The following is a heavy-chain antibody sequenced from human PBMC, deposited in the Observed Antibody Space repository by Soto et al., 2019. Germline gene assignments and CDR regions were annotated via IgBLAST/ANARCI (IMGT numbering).Heavy chain of an antibody. Sequence: QITLKESGPSLVKPTQTLTLTCTFSGFSLSTGGVGVGWIRQPPGKALEWLALIYWDDDKRYSPSLRSRLTVTKDTSNNPXXLXMXXMDPVDTATYYCAHSRCGGDCLQSYSSHYYYGMDVWGQGTTVTVSS. V-gene: IGHV2-5*02. J-gene: IGHJ6*02. CDR1: GFSLSTGGVG. D-gene: IGHD2-21*02. CDR2: IYWDDDK. CDR3: AHSRCGGDCLQSYSSHYYYGMDV.